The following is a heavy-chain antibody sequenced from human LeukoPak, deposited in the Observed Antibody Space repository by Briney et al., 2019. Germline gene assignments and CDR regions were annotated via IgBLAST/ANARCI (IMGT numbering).Heavy chain of an antibody. J-gene: IGHJ4*02. Sequence: MASETLSLTCAVYGGSFSGYYWSWIRQPPGKGLEWIGEINHSGSTNYNPSLKSRVTISVDTSKNQFSLKLSSVTAADTAVYYCARGSRYCSSTSCRYYFDYWGQGTLVTVSS. CDR3: ARGSRYCSSTSCRYYFDY. D-gene: IGHD2-2*01. V-gene: IGHV4-34*01. CDR1: GGSFSGYY. CDR2: INHSGST.